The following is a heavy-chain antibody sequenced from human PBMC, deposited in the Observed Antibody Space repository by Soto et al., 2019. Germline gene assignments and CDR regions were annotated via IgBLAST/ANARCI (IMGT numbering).Heavy chain of an antibody. D-gene: IGHD6-13*01. CDR1: GGTFSNFT. V-gene: IGHV1-69*06. Sequence: SVKVSCKASGGTFSNFTISWVRQAPGQGLEWMGGIIPIFGTTNYAQKFRGRITITADKSTSTAYMELSSLISEDTAVYYCAKGEGRIWYFWFELWGQGTLVTVSS. CDR2: IIPIFGTT. J-gene: IGHJ5*02. CDR3: AKGEGRIWYFWFEL.